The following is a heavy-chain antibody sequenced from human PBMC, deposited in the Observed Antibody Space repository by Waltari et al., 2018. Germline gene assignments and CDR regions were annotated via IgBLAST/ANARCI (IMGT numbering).Heavy chain of an antibody. Sequence: EVQLLESGGGLVQPGGSLRLSCAASGYTFSSYAMTWVRQAPGKGVEWVSVISGSGDRTYYADSAKGRFTISRDNSKNTLKLQMNSLRGEDTAIYYCARALPGEITVYDYWAQGALVTVSS. CDR1: GYTFSSYA. D-gene: IGHD3-10*01. CDR2: ISGSGDRT. CDR3: ARALPGEITVYDY. V-gene: IGHV3-23*01. J-gene: IGHJ4*02.